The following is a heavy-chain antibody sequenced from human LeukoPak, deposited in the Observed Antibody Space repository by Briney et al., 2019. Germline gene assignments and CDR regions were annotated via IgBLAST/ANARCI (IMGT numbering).Heavy chain of an antibody. V-gene: IGHV3-23*01. Sequence: PGGSLRLSCAASGFTFSNHAMNWVRQAPGRGLEWVSGISGSGGSTYYADSVKGRFTISRDNSKNTLYLQMNSLRAEDTAVYYCAKGLLDYYDSSGYYYDPYYYYYMDVWGKGTTVTVSS. CDR2: ISGSGGST. D-gene: IGHD3-22*01. J-gene: IGHJ6*03. CDR3: AKGLLDYYDSSGYYYDPYYYYYMDV. CDR1: GFTFSNHA.